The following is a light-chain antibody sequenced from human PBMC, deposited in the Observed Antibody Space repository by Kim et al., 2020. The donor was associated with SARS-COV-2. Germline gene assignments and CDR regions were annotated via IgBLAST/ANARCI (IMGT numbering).Light chain of an antibody. CDR2: KSS. CDR1: QNISSW. J-gene: IGKJ2*01. CDR3: QQNENYPYT. V-gene: IGKV1-5*03. Sequence: DIQMTQSPSPLSASVGDRVIIACRASQNISSWLAWYQQKPGETPKQLIYKSSILQTGVPSRISGSGSGTEFTLTISSLQPDDFATYFCQQNENYPYTFGQGTKVDIQ.